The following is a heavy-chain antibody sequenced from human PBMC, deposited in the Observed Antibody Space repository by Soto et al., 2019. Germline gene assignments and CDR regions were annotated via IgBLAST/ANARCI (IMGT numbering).Heavy chain of an antibody. V-gene: IGHV3-72*01. CDR2: IKNKANSYST. J-gene: IGHJ4*02. D-gene: IGHD6-19*01. Sequence: EVQLVESGGGLVQPGGSLRLSCAASGFTFSDHYMDWVRQAPGKGLEWVGRIKNKANSYSTEYAASVTGRFTISRDDSKNVLYLQMNSLKTEDTTVYYCARDSGRGWSNFDFWGQGTLVTVSS. CDR3: ARDSGRGWSNFDF. CDR1: GFTFSDHY.